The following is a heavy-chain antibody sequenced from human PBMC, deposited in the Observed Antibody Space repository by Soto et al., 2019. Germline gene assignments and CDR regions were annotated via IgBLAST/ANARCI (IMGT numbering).Heavy chain of an antibody. J-gene: IGHJ6*03. Sequence: QVQLVESGGGVVQPGRSLRLSCAASGFTFSSYGMHWVRQAPGKGLEWVSVIWYDGSKKYYEDPVKGRFTISRNNSKNTLYLQMNRLRAEDTAVYYCARGSYYDFWSGYSTENYMDVWGKGTTVTVSS. V-gene: IGHV3-33*01. CDR2: IWYDGSKK. CDR1: GFTFSSYG. CDR3: ARGSYYDFWSGYSTENYMDV. D-gene: IGHD3-3*01.